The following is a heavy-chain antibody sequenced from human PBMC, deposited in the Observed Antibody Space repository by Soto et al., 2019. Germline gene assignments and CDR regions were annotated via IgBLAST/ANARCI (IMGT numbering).Heavy chain of an antibody. CDR2: IIPIFGTA. CDR3: ARSGRFWSGHPSNWFDP. CDR1: GGTFSSYA. J-gene: IGHJ5*02. V-gene: IGHV1-69*01. D-gene: IGHD3-3*01. Sequence: VQLVQSGAEVKKPGSSVKVSCKASGGTFSSYAISWVRQAPGQGLEWMGGIIPIFGTANYAQKFQGRVTITADESTSTAYMELSSLRSEDTAVYYCARSGRFWSGHPSNWFDPWGQGNLVTVSS.